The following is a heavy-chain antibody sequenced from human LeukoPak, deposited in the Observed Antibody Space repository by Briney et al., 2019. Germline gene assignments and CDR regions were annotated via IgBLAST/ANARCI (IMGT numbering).Heavy chain of an antibody. CDR3: ARDRTAYYYGSGSYRGDYNWFDP. CDR2: INPSGGST. D-gene: IGHD3-10*01. Sequence: ASVKVSCKASGYTFTGYYMHWVRQAPGQGLEWMGIINPSGGSTSYAQKFQGRVTMTRDTSTSTVYMELSSLRSEDTAVYYCARDRTAYYYGSGSYRGDYNWFDPWGQGTLVTVSS. J-gene: IGHJ5*02. CDR1: GYTFTGYY. V-gene: IGHV1-46*01.